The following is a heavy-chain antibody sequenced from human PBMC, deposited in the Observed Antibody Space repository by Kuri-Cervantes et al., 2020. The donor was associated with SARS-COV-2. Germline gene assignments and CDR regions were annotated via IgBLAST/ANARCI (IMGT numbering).Heavy chain of an antibody. Sequence: SVKVSCKASGGTFSSYAISWVRQAPGQGLEWMGGIIPIFGTANYAQKFQGRVTITADESTSTAYMELSSLRSEDTAVYYCARDMGDRLLWFGELLYWGQGTLVTVSS. V-gene: IGHV1-69*13. J-gene: IGHJ4*02. CDR3: ARDMGDRLLWFGELLY. D-gene: IGHD3-10*01. CDR2: IIPIFGTA. CDR1: GGTFSSYA.